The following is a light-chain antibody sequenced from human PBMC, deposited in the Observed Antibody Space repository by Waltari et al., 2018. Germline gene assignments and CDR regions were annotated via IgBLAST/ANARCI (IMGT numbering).Light chain of an antibody. CDR3: QQYYSTPLA. J-gene: IGKJ4*01. CDR1: QTVLYSSNNKNY. Sequence: DFVMTQSPDPLALSLGERATINCKSSQTVLYSSNNKNYLAWYQQKPGQPPRLLIYWASTRESGVPDRFSGSGSGTDFTLTITSLQAEDVAVYYCQQYYSTPLAFGGGTKVEI. CDR2: WAS. V-gene: IGKV4-1*01.